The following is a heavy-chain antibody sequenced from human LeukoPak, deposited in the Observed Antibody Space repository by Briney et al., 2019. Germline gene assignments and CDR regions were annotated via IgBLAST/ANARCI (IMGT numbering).Heavy chain of an antibody. Sequence: GGSLRLSCAASAFTFSSYATHWDRQAPGKGLEWVAVISYYGSNKYYADSVKGRFTISRNNSKNTLYLQMNSLRAEDTAVYYCARDRVGATDYFDYWGQGTLVTVSS. J-gene: IGHJ4*02. V-gene: IGHV3-30-3*01. CDR1: AFTFSSYA. CDR2: ISYYGSNK. D-gene: IGHD1-26*01. CDR3: ARDRVGATDYFDY.